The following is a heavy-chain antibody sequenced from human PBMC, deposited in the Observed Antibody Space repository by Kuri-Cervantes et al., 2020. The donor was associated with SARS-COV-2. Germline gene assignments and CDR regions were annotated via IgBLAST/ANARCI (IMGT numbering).Heavy chain of an antibody. V-gene: IGHV3-7*03. Sequence: GGSLRLSCAASGFIFSSYWMSWVRQVPGKGLEWVANIKQRGNEKYYVDSVKGRFTISRDNAQNSLYLEMNSLRGEDTAVYYCARESRYAYGEFDFWGQGTLVTVSS. CDR2: IKQRGNEK. D-gene: IGHD5-18*01. J-gene: IGHJ4*02. CDR1: GFIFSSYW. CDR3: ARESRYAYGEFDF.